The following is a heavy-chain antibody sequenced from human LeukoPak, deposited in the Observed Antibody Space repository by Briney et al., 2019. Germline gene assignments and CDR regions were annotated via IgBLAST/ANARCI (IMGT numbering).Heavy chain of an antibody. CDR1: VGSMSSYY. D-gene: IGHD3-10*01. V-gene: IGHV4-59*08. J-gene: IGHJ5*02. CDR3: ARHGSGTSLALDP. Sequence: SETLSLTCAVSVGSMSSYYWSWIRQPPGKGLEWLGHVYYSGSTNYNPSLKSRVTISLGTSKNQFSLKLSSVTAADTAVYYCARHGSGTSLALDPWGQGTLVTVSS. CDR2: VYYSGST.